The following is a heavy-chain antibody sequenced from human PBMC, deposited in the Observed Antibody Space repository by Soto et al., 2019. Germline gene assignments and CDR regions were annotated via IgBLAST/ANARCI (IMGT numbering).Heavy chain of an antibody. D-gene: IGHD1-1*01. J-gene: IGHJ4*02. Sequence: GAAVKVSCKASGYTFSDCYIHCVLQAPGQGLEWMGWINPNSGGTKYAPKFQGGVTMTRDTSITTAYMELSRLRSGDMAVYYCAREPATAKPEGVDFWGQGTLVTVS. CDR1: GYTFSDCY. CDR3: AREPATAKPEGVDF. CDR2: INPNSGGT. V-gene: IGHV1-2*02.